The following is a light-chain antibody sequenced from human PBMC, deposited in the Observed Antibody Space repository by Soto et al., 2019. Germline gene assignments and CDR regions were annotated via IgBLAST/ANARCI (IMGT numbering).Light chain of an antibody. CDR3: HQYGSSPRT. CDR2: GVS. V-gene: IGKV3-20*01. Sequence: EIVLTQSPGTLSLSPGERATLSCRASQRVSSSYLAWHQQKPGQAPRLLIYGVSTRAPGIPDRFRGSGSGTDFTLTITRLEPEDFAVYYCHQYGSSPRTFGQGTKVEIK. CDR1: QRVSSSY. J-gene: IGKJ1*01.